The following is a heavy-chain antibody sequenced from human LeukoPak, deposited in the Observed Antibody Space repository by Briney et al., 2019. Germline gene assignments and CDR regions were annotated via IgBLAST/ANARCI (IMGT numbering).Heavy chain of an antibody. J-gene: IGHJ4*02. CDR2: INHSGST. CDR1: GGSISSGGYS. D-gene: IGHD3-10*01. CDR3: ARASTVRGPFDY. V-gene: IGHV4-30-2*01. Sequence: SQTLSLTCAVSGGSISSGGYSWRWLRQPPGKGLEWIGEINHSGSTNYNPSIKSRVTISVDTSKNQFSLTLSSVTAADTAVYYGARASTVRGPFDYWGQGTPVTVSS.